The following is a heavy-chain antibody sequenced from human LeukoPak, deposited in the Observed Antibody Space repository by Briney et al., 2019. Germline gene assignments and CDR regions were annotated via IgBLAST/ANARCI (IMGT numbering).Heavy chain of an antibody. D-gene: IGHD3-22*01. Sequence: SETLSLTCAVYGGSFSGYYWSWIRQPPGKGLEWIGEINHSGSTNYNPSLKSRVTISVDTSKNQFSLKLSSVTAADTAVYYCARLPRSYYDSSGYLDYWGQGTLVTVSS. CDR3: ARLPRSYYDSSGYLDY. J-gene: IGHJ4*02. CDR1: GGSFSGYY. V-gene: IGHV4-34*01. CDR2: INHSGST.